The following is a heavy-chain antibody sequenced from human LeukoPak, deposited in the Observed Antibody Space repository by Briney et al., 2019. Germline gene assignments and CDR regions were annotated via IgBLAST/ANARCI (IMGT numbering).Heavy chain of an antibody. J-gene: IGHJ4*02. V-gene: IGHV4-59*01. CDR2: IYHSGST. D-gene: IGHD2-15*01. Sequence: PSETLSLTCSVSTDSTNTYYWRWIRQSPGKALEWIGHIYHSGSTDYNPSFKSRVTISIDMSKKEFSMKLTFVTVADRAMYYCVRLRWELLAPYFDHWGQGAFVIVSS. CDR3: VRLRWELLAPYFDH. CDR1: TDSTNTYY.